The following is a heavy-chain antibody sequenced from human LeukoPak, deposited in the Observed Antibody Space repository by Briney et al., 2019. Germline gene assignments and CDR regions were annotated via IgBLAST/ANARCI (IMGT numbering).Heavy chain of an antibody. CDR3: ASDTYGSGTRFDY. J-gene: IGHJ4*02. CDR2: MYSSGST. V-gene: IGHV4-4*07. Sequence: SETLPLTCTVSGGSTTSYYWSWIRQPAGKRLEWIGRMYSSGSTNYNPSLQSRVTLSIDTSKNQFSLKLSSVTAADTAVYYCASDTYGSGTRFDYWGQGTLVTVSS. CDR1: GGSTTSYY. D-gene: IGHD3-10*01.